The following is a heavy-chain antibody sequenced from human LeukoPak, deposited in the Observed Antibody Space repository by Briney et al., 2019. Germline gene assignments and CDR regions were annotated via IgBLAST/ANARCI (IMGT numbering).Heavy chain of an antibody. J-gene: IGHJ4*02. CDR2: IIPIFGTA. D-gene: IGHD4-17*01. V-gene: IGHV1-69*05. CDR1: GGTFSSYA. Sequence: SVKVSCKASGGTFSSYAISWVRQAPGQGLEWMGGIIPIFGTANYAQKFQGRVTMTRDTSTSTVYMELSSLRSEDTAVYYCARGATVTDFDYWGQGTLVTVSS. CDR3: ARGATVTDFDY.